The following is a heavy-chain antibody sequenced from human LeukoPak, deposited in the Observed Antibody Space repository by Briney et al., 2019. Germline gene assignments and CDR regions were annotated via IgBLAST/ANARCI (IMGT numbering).Heavy chain of an antibody. D-gene: IGHD2-15*01. CDR1: GGTFSSYA. V-gene: IGHV1-69*01. CDR2: IIPIFGTA. Sequence: SVKVSCKASGGTFSSYAISWVRQAPGQELEWMGGIIPIFGTANYAQRFQGRVTITADESTSTAYMELSSLRSEDTAVYYCALRRYCSGGSCYSSNYWGQGTLVTVSS. J-gene: IGHJ4*02. CDR3: ALRRYCSGGSCYSSNY.